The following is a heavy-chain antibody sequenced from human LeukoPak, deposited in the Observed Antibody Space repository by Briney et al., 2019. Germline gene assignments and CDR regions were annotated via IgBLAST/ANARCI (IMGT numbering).Heavy chain of an antibody. J-gene: IGHJ6*02. CDR1: GGTFSSYA. Sequence: EAAVKVSCKASGGTFSSYAISWVRQAPGQGLEWMGWISAYNGNTNYAQKLQGRVTMTTDTSTSTAYMELRSLRSDDTAVYYCARGEVDDYGYYYGMDVWGQGTTVTVSS. V-gene: IGHV1-18*01. CDR3: ARGEVDDYGYYYGMDV. CDR2: ISAYNGNT. D-gene: IGHD4-17*01.